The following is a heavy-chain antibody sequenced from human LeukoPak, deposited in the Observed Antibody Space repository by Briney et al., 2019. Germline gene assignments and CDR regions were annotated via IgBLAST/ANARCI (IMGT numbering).Heavy chain of an antibody. V-gene: IGHV3-30*04. CDR3: VSSSMVRGVSVTPGYYYYYGMDV. CDR2: ISYDGSNK. D-gene: IGHD3-10*01. CDR1: GFTFSSYA. J-gene: IGHJ6*04. Sequence: GRSLRLSCAASGFTFSSYAMHWVRQAPGKGLEWVAVISYDGSNKYYADSVKGRFTTSRDNSKNTLYLQMNSLRAEDTAVYYCVSSSMVRGVSVTPGYYYYYGMDVWGKGTTVTVSS.